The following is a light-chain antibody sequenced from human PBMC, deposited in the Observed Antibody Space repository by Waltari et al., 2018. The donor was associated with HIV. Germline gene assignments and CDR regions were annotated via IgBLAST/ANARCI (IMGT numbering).Light chain of an antibody. CDR1: QDISNS. J-gene: IGKJ4*01. Sequence: IQMTQSPSSLSASVGDRVTITCRATQDISNSLAWYQQKPGKVPKLLIYAASTLQSGVPSRFSGSGSGTDFTLTISSLQPEDVATYYCQKYNNSPLTFGGGTKVEIK. CDR2: AAS. V-gene: IGKV1-27*01. CDR3: QKYNNSPLT.